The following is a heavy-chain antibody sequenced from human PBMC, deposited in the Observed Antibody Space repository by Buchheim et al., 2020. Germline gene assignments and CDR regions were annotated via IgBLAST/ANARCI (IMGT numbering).Heavy chain of an antibody. J-gene: IGHJ4*02. D-gene: IGHD6-6*01. CDR3: DGRSIQSWLGRKSEVDH. CDR1: GFNFGSYW. CDR2: IKEDGSSK. V-gene: IGHV3-7*01. Sequence: EGQVVESGGGLVQPGGSLRLSCAASGFNFGSYWMTWVRQAPGKGLEWVATIKEDGSSKNYLDSVKGRFTISRDNAKNSLYLQMNGLRAEDTAVCYWDGRSIQSWLGRKSEVDHWGQGTL.